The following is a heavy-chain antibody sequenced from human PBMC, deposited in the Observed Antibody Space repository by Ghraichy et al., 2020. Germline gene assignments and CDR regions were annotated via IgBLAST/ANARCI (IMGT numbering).Heavy chain of an antibody. Sequence: SETLSLTCAVYGASFSGYYWSWIRQPPWKGLEWIGEINHSGSTNYNPSLKSRVTISVDTSKNQFPLKLSSVTAADTAVYYCARMNAYYDFWSGYYDYYGKDVWGHGTLLTV. CDR1: GASFSGYY. CDR3: ARMNAYYDFWSGYYDYYGKDV. D-gene: IGHD3-3*01. V-gene: IGHV4-34*01. J-gene: IGHJ6*02. CDR2: INHSGST.